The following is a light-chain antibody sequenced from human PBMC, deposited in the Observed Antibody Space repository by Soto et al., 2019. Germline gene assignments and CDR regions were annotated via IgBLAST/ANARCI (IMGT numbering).Light chain of an antibody. V-gene: IGKV3-15*01. CDR3: QQFYTTLT. CDR2: GAS. CDR1: QTINNN. J-gene: IGKJ4*01. Sequence: IVMTQSPLSLRVTPGEPATLSCRASQTINNNVAWYQLKDGKVPRLLIYGASTRATDVPARLSGSGSGTEFTLTIRSLQAEDSAVYYCQQFYTTLTFGGGTKVDIK.